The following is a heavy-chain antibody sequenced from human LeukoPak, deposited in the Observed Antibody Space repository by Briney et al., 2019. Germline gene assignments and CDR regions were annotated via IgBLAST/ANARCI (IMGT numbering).Heavy chain of an antibody. CDR1: GGSISSYY. CDR3: AGDLCSGGSCCRQSRYFDL. D-gene: IGHD2-15*01. V-gene: IGHV4-59*01. CDR2: IYYSGST. J-gene: IGHJ2*01. Sequence: SETLSLTCTVSGGSISSYYWSWIRQPPGKGLEWIGYIYYSGSTNYNPSLKSRVTISVDTSKNQFSLKLSSVTAADTAVYYCAGDLCSGGSCCRQSRYFDLWGRGTLVTVSS.